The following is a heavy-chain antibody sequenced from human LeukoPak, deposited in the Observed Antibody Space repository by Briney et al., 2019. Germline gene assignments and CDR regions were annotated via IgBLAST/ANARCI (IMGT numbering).Heavy chain of an antibody. J-gene: IGHJ4*02. CDR2: INHSGST. D-gene: IGHD6-19*01. CDR1: GGSFSGYH. Sequence: SETLSLTCGVYGGSFSGYHWNWIRQPPGEGLEWIGEINHSGSTNYNPSLKSRVTISVDTSKKQFSLRLSSVTAADTAVYFCARGVRIAVADPHLDYWGQGTLVTVPS. V-gene: IGHV4-34*01. CDR3: ARGVRIAVADPHLDY.